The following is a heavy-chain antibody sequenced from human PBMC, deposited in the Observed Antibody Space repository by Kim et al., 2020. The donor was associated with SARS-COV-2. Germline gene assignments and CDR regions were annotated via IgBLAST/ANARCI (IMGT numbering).Heavy chain of an antibody. Sequence: APNVQGRVTITADKSTSTAYMELSSLRSEDTAVYYCARGHRVGATALDYWGQGTLVTVSS. J-gene: IGHJ4*02. V-gene: IGHV1-69*04. D-gene: IGHD1-26*01. CDR3: ARGHRVGATALDY.